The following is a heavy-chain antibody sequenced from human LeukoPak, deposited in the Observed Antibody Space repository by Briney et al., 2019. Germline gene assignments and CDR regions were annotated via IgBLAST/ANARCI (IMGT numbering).Heavy chain of an antibody. Sequence: PSGTLSLTCTVSGGSVSSHNWYNWVRQPPGKGLEWIGEIFHSGSTNYNPSLKSRVTISLDKSKNQFSLKLSSVTAADTAVYYCARVMHYYYGSGAFDIWGQGTMVTVSS. CDR3: ARVMHYYYGSGAFDI. CDR1: GGSVSSHNW. V-gene: IGHV4-4*02. CDR2: IFHSGST. D-gene: IGHD3-10*01. J-gene: IGHJ3*02.